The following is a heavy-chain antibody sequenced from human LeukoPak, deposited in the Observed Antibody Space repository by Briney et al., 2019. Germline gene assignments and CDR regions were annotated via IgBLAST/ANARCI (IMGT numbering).Heavy chain of an antibody. CDR2: ISSSGATI. J-gene: IGHJ4*02. CDR1: GFTFYTYE. D-gene: IGHD3-22*01. CDR3: ARDLYRIVVVPHYFDY. V-gene: IGHV3-48*03. Sequence: GGSLRLSCVASGFTFYTYEMNWVRQAPGKGLEWVSYISSSGATIYYADSVKGRFTISRDNAKNSLYLQMNSLRAEDTAVYYCARDLYRIVVVPHYFDYWGQGTLVTVSS.